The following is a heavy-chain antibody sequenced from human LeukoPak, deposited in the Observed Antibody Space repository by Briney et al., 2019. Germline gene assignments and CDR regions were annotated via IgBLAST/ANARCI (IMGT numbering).Heavy chain of an antibody. CDR1: GFTVSDYS. D-gene: IGHD3-22*01. CDR2: ISGSGSYT. CDR3: AKRRYDSSGHFAS. Sequence: GGSLRLSCAASGFTVSDYSMSWVRQAPGKGLEWVSAISGSGSYTDYADSVKGRFTISKDNSKNTLYMRMSSLRAEDTAVHYCAKRRYDSSGHFASWGQGTLVTVSS. J-gene: IGHJ4*02. V-gene: IGHV3-23*01.